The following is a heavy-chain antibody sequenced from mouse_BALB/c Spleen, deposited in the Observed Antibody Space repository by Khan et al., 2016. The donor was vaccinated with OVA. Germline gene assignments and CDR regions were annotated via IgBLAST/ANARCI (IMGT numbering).Heavy chain of an antibody. Sequence: QVQLKESGPGLVAPSQSLSITCTISGFSLTNYGVHWVRQPPGKGLEWLVVIWSYGSTTYDSALKSILTITKDNSKSQVFLKMDSLQTDDTAMYXCARQPYYHYHVIDYWGQGTSVTVSS. D-gene: IGHD2-10*01. CDR2: IWSYGST. CDR1: GFSLTNYG. V-gene: IGHV2-6-1*01. J-gene: IGHJ4*01. CDR3: ARQPYYHYHVIDY.